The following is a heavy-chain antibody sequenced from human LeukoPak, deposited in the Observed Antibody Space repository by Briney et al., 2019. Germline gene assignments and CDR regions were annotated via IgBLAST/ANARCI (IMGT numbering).Heavy chain of an antibody. CDR2: IHYSGNT. V-gene: IGHV4-39*02. Sequence: SETLSLTCTVSGGSISGSNYYWGWIRQPPGKGLEWIGSIHYSGNTYYIPSLKSRVTISVDTSKNQFSLKLTSVTAADTAVYYCAKDLLENWNSPRLSDYWGQGTLVTVSS. CDR1: GGSISGSNYY. CDR3: AKDLLENWNSPRLSDY. D-gene: IGHD1-7*01. J-gene: IGHJ4*02.